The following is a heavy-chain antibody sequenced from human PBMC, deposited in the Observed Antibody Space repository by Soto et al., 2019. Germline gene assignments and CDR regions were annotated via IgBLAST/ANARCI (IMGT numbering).Heavy chain of an antibody. V-gene: IGHV1-69*13. J-gene: IGHJ3*02. D-gene: IGHD3-22*01. Sequence: SVKVSCKASGGTFSSYAISWVRQAPGQGLEWMGGIIPIFGTANYAQKFQGRVTITADESTSTAYMELSSLRSEDTAVYYCARDPGEYYYDSSGYYPDAFDIWGQGTMVTVSS. CDR3: ARDPGEYYYDSSGYYPDAFDI. CDR2: IIPIFGTA. CDR1: GGTFSSYA.